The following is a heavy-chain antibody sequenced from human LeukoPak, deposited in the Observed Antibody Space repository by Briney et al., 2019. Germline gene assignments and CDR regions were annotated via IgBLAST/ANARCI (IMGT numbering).Heavy chain of an antibody. V-gene: IGHV1-2*02. CDR2: INPNSGGT. CDR1: GYTFTGYY. Sequence: ASVKVSCKASGYTFTGYYMHWVRQAPGQGLEWMGWINPNSGGTNYAQKFQGRVTMTRDTSISTACMELSRLRSDDTAVYYCARAPSWYYYMDVWGKGTLVTVSS. J-gene: IGHJ6*03. CDR3: ARAPSWYYYMDV.